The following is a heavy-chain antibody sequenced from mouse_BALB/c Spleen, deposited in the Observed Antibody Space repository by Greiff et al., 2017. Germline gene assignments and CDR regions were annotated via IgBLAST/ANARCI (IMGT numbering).Heavy chain of an antibody. Sequence: EVKLVESGGGLVQPGGSRKLSCAASGFTFSSFGMHWVRQAPEKGLEWVAYISSGSSTIYYADTVKGRFTISRDNPKNTLFLQMTSLRSDDTAMYYCARLYGSRGAMDYWGQGTSVTVSS. D-gene: IGHD1-1*01. CDR1: GFTFSSFG. J-gene: IGHJ4*01. CDR3: ARLYGSRGAMDY. CDR2: ISSGSSTI. V-gene: IGHV5-17*02.